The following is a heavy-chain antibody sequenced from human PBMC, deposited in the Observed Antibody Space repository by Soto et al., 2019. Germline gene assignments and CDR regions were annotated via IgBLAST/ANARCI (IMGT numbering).Heavy chain of an antibody. CDR1: GFTFSSYA. CDR3: ARLTRGGNYYDSSGYPYNDY. Sequence: GGSLRLSCAASGFTFSSYAMHWVRQAPGKGLEWVAVISYDGSNKYYADSVEGRFTISRDNSKNTLYLQMNSLRAEDTAVYYCARLTRGGNYYDSSGYPYNDYWGQGTLVTVSS. CDR2: ISYDGSNK. D-gene: IGHD3-22*01. V-gene: IGHV3-30-3*01. J-gene: IGHJ4*02.